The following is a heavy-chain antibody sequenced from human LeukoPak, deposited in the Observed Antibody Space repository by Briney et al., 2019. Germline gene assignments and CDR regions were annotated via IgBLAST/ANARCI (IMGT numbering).Heavy chain of an antibody. CDR3: ARAARFLESTGAHAFDP. J-gene: IGHJ3*01. D-gene: IGHD2-8*02. CDR1: GFSFRTYD. V-gene: IGHV3-13*01. CDR2: IGVRGDT. Sequence: PGGSLRLSCAASGFSFRTYDMHWVRQGTGKGLEWVSGIGVRGDTHYPGSVKGRFTISRENAENSLYLQMNSLRVGDTAVYYCARAARFLESTGAHAFDPWGQGTMVTVSS.